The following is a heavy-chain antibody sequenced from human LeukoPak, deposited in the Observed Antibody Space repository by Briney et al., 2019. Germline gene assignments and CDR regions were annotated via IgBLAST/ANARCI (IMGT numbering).Heavy chain of an antibody. CDR3: ANGGCSGGSYQSPPLVY. V-gene: IGHV3-30*18. CDR2: ISYDGSHK. J-gene: IGHJ4*02. Sequence: PGGSLRLSCAASEFTFTNYAIDWVRQAPGKGLEWAAAISYDGSHKFYADSVKGRFTISRDKSKNTVYLQLNSLRAEDAAIYYCANGGCSGGSYQSPPLVYWGQGTLVTVSS. CDR1: EFTFTNYA. D-gene: IGHD2-15*01.